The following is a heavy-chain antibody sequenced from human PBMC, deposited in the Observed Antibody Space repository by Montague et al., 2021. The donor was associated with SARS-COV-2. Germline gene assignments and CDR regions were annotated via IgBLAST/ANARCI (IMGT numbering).Heavy chain of an antibody. Sequence: SETLSLTCTVSGGSISSYYWSWIRQPPGKGLELIGYIYYSGSTNYNPSLKIRVTISVDTSKNQFSLKLNSMTAADTAVYYCARDRGGWLQVEAYLDYWGQGTLVTVSS. J-gene: IGHJ4*02. V-gene: IGHV4-59*01. CDR3: ARDRGGWLQVEAYLDY. D-gene: IGHD5-24*01. CDR2: IYYSGST. CDR1: GGSISSYY.